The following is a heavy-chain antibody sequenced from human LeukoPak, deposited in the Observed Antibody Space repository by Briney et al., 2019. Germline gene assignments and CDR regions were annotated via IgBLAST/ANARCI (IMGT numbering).Heavy chain of an antibody. J-gene: IGHJ4*02. Sequence: SETLSLTYTVYGASISSYYWSWIRQPPGKGLEWIGYIYYSGSTNYNPSLKSRVTISVDTSKNQFSLKLSSVTAADTAVYYCARGFTYWGQGTLVTVSS. CDR3: ARGFTY. CDR2: IYYSGST. V-gene: IGHV4-59*01. CDR1: GASISSYY.